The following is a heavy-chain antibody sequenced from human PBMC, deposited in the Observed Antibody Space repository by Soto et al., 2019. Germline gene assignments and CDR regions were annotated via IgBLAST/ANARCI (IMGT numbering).Heavy chain of an antibody. V-gene: IGHV3-21*01. D-gene: IGHD2-21*01. Sequence: EVQLVESGGGLVKPGGSLRLSCAASGFTFSSYSMNWVRQAPGKGLEWVSSISSSSSYIYYADSEKGRFTISRDNAKNSLYLQMNSLGAEDTAVYYCARVERAYCGGDCYDYWGQGTLVTVSS. J-gene: IGHJ4*02. CDR2: ISSSSSYI. CDR1: GFTFSSYS. CDR3: ARVERAYCGGDCYDY.